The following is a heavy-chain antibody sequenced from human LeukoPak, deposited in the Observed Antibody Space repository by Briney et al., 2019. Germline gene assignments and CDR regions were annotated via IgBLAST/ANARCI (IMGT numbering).Heavy chain of an antibody. V-gene: IGHV1-18*01. J-gene: IGHJ1*01. D-gene: IGHD5-18*01. CDR3: ARDDRSVDTAMSFQH. CDR2: ISAYNGDT. CDR1: GYISSNYG. Sequence: GASVKVPCTASGYISSNYGINWVRQAPGQGPEWMGWISAYNGDTHYAQNLQGRVTMTTDTSTSTAYMELRSLRSDDTAVYYCARDDRSVDTAMSFQHWGQGTLVTVSS.